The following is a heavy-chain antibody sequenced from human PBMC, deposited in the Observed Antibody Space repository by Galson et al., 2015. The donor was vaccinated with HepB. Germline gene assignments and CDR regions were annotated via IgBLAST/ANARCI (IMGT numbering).Heavy chain of an antibody. V-gene: IGHV3-48*02. J-gene: IGHJ3*01. CDR1: GFTFSSYS. CDR3: ARDSRHIVTVPAPDV. D-gene: IGHD2-2*01. CDR2: ISSSSSAI. Sequence: SLRLSCAASGFTFSSYSMNWVRQAPGKGLEWVSYISSSSSAIYYADSVKGRFTISRDNAKNSLSLQMNSLRDEDTAVYYCARDSRHIVTVPAPDVWGQGTLVTVSS.